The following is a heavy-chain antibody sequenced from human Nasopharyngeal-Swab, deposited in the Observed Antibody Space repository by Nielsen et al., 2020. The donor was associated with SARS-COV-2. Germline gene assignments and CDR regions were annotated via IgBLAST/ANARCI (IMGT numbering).Heavy chain of an antibody. CDR2: ISGSGSGT. Sequence: GGSLRLSCAASGFTFDTFGMTWVRQAPGKGLEWVSRISGSGSGTYYADSVKGRFTISRDNSKNTLYLQMNSLRADDTAVYYCAKGGVSVYGDSYYFDFWGQGTLATVSS. J-gene: IGHJ4*02. V-gene: IGHV3-23*01. D-gene: IGHD4-17*01. CDR3: AKGGVSVYGDSYYFDF. CDR1: GFTFDTFG.